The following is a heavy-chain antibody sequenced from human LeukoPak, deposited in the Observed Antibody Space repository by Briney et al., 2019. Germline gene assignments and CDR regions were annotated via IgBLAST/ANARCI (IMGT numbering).Heavy chain of an antibody. CDR3: AKDRPTVYSSSWLHFLDS. V-gene: IGHV3-11*01. J-gene: IGHJ4*02. CDR1: GFTFSDYY. D-gene: IGHD6-13*01. Sequence: GGSLRLSCAASGFTFSDYYMSWIRQTPGKGLEWVSYISSRGYTIYYADSVKGRFTISRDNAKNSLYLQMNSLRADDTAVYYCAKDRPTVYSSSWLHFLDSWGQGTLVTVSS. CDR2: ISSRGYTI.